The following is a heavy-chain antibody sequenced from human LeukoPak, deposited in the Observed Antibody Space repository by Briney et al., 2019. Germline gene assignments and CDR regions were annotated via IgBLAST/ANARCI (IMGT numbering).Heavy chain of an antibody. CDR1: GYTFTSYY. CDR3: ARDLLPWIQLWSTAGSWPYYFDY. J-gene: IGHJ4*02. V-gene: IGHV1-46*01. D-gene: IGHD5-18*01. CDR2: INPSGGST. Sequence: ASVKVSCKASGYTFTSYYMHWVRQAPGQGLEWMGIINPSGGSTSYAQKFQGRVTMTRDTSTSTVYMELSSLRSEDTAVYYCARDLLPWIQLWSTAGSWPYYFDYWGQGTLVTVSS.